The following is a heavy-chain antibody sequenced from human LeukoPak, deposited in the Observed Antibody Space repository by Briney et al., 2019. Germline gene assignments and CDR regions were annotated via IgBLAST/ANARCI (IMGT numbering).Heavy chain of an antibody. V-gene: IGHV3-48*01. CDR1: GFTFSSYS. CDR3: ARGQEMATRNDAFDI. CDR2: ISSSSSTI. J-gene: IGHJ3*02. Sequence: GGSLRLSCAASGFTFSSYSMNWVRQAPGKGLEWVSYISSSSSTIFYADSVKGRFTISRDNAKNSLYLQMNILRAEATAVYYCARGQEMATRNDAFDIWGGGRIVTVSS. D-gene: IGHD5-24*01.